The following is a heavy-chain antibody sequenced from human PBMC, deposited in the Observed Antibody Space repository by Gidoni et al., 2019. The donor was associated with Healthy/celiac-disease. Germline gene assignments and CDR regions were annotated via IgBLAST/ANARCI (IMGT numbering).Heavy chain of an antibody. D-gene: IGHD5-12*01. CDR1: GGSISSYY. CDR2: IYYSGST. V-gene: IGHV4-59*01. Sequence: QVQLQESGPGLVKPSETLSLTCTVSGGSISSYYWSWIRQPPGKGLEWIGYIYYSGSTNYNPSLKSRVTISVDTSKNQFSLKLSSVTAADTAVYYCARVGYGPYYYYYYMDVWGKGTTVTVSS. J-gene: IGHJ6*03. CDR3: ARVGYGPYYYYYYMDV.